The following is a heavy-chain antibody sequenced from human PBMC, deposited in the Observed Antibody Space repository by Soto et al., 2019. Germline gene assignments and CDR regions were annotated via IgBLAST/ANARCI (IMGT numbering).Heavy chain of an antibody. CDR2: IYPRDSHT. Sequence: PGESLKISCQGSGYTFTNYWIVWVRQLPGKGLEWMGIIYPRDSHTTYSPSFQGQVTISDDKSLNSAFLQWSSLKASDTATYYCARFAATSGINAFDVWGPGTMGT. CDR3: ARFAATSGINAFDV. D-gene: IGHD1-1*01. CDR1: GYTFTNYW. V-gene: IGHV5-51*01. J-gene: IGHJ3*01.